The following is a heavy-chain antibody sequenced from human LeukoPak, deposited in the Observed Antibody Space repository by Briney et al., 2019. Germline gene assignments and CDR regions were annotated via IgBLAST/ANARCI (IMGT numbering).Heavy chain of an antibody. CDR3: VRGTGY. Sequence: GGSLRLSCSVSGFTFSTYVMHWVRQAPGKGLEYASAISSNGDNTYYADSVKGRFTISRDNSKNTLYLQMSSLRADDTAVYFCVRGTGYWGQGTLVTVSS. CDR1: GFTFSTYV. J-gene: IGHJ4*02. CDR2: ISSNGDNT. V-gene: IGHV3-64D*06.